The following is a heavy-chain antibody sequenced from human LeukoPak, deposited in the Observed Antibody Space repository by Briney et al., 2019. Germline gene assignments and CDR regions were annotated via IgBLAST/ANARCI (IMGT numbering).Heavy chain of an antibody. V-gene: IGHV3-30*18. Sequence: GGSLRLSCAASGFTFSSYGMHWVRQAPGKGLEWVAVISYDGGNKYYADSVKGRFTISRDSSKNTLYLQMNSLRAEDTAVYYCAKDRGDYYDSSGYYSGGFDIWGQGTMVTVSS. J-gene: IGHJ3*02. CDR3: AKDRGDYYDSSGYYSGGFDI. D-gene: IGHD3-22*01. CDR2: ISYDGGNK. CDR1: GFTFSSYG.